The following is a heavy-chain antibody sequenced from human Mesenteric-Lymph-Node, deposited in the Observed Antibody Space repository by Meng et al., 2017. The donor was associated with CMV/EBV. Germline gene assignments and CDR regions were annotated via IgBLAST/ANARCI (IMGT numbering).Heavy chain of an antibody. CDR1: GFTFSRYS. CDR2: ISASGGRT. Sequence: GESLKISCAASGFTFSRYSLTWVRQAPGKGLEWVSTISASGGRTFYADSVKGRFTISRDNSKNTLYLQMNSLRAEDTAVYYCAKDIGQWLVLGDWGQGTLVTVSS. D-gene: IGHD6-19*01. J-gene: IGHJ4*02. V-gene: IGHV3-23*01. CDR3: AKDIGQWLVLGD.